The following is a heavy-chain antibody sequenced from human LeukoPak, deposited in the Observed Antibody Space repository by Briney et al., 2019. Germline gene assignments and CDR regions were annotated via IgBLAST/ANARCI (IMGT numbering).Heavy chain of an antibody. D-gene: IGHD6-13*01. V-gene: IGHV3-30*18. J-gene: IGHJ4*02. CDR1: GFTFSSYG. Sequence: GGSLRLSCAASGFTFSSYGMHWVRQAPGKGLEWVAVISYDGSNKYYADSVKGRFTISRDNSKNTLYLQMNSLRAEDTAVYYCAKSRVVGQQLTPSAFDYWGQGTLVTVSS. CDR2: ISYDGSNK. CDR3: AKSRVVGQQLTPSAFDY.